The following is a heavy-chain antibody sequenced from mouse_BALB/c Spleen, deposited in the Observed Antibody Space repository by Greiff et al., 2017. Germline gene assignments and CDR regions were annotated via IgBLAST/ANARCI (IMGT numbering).Heavy chain of an antibody. Sequence: VQLQQSGPELVKPGASVKISCKASGYSFTGYYMHWVKQSHVKSLEWIGRINPYNGATSYNQNFKDKASLTVDKSSSTAYMELHSLTSEDSAVYFCARSDYAKSYWYFDVWGAGTTVTVSS. CDR2: INPYNGAT. CDR1: GYSFTGYY. CDR3: ARSDYAKSYWYFDV. J-gene: IGHJ1*01. V-gene: IGHV1-31*01. D-gene: IGHD2-4*01.